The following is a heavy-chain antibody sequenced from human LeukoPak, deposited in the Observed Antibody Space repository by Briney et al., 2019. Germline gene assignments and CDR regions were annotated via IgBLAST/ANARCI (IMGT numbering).Heavy chain of an antibody. J-gene: IGHJ5*02. CDR1: GGPFSGYY. Sequence: SETLSLTCAVYGGPFSGYYWSWIRQPPGKGLEWIGEINDSGSTNYNPSLKSRVTISVDTSKNQFSLKLKSVAAADTATYFCASLRPSVWSGELFHRTWGQGTRVTVSS. D-gene: IGHD3-10*01. CDR3: ASLRPSVWSGELFHRT. CDR2: INDSGST. V-gene: IGHV4-34*01.